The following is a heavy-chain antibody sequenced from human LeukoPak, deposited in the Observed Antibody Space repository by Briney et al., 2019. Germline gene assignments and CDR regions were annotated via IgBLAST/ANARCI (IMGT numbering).Heavy chain of an antibody. Sequence: SETLSLTCAVYGGSFCGYYWSWIRQPPGKGLEWIGEINHSGSTNYNPSLKSRVTISVDTSKNQFSLKLSSVTAADTAVYYCARGSTMVRGVNLFDYWGQGTLVTVSS. CDR3: ARGSTMVRGVNLFDY. CDR2: INHSGST. CDR1: GGSFCGYY. J-gene: IGHJ4*02. V-gene: IGHV4-34*01. D-gene: IGHD3-10*01.